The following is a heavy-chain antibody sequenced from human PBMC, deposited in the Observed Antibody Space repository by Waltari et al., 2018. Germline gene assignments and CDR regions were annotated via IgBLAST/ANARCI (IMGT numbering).Heavy chain of an antibody. CDR1: GDAMSSTHW. Sequence: QLQLQQSGPGLVKPSGTLSLICTVSGDAMSSTHWWSWVRQSPGKGLEWIGQVHGTGKTNYNPSFASRVTVSLDTSASHFALKLTSATAADTALYYCARDRGRGLFLDTWGQGTLVTVSP. J-gene: IGHJ5*02. CDR2: VHGTGKT. CDR3: ARDRGRGLFLDT. D-gene: IGHD2-15*01. V-gene: IGHV4-4*02.